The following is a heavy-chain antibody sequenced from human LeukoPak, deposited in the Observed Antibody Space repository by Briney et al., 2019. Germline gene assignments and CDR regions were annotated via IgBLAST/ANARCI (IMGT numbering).Heavy chain of an antibody. Sequence: PGGSLRLSCAASGFTFSSYEMNWVRQAPGKGLEWASYISSSGSTIYYADSVKGRFTISRDNAKNSLYLQMNSLRAEDTAVYYCARIGPDYYYDSSGYSVDYWGQGTLVTVSS. CDR2: ISSSGSTI. J-gene: IGHJ4*02. CDR1: GFTFSSYE. D-gene: IGHD3-22*01. V-gene: IGHV3-48*03. CDR3: ARIGPDYYYDSSGYSVDY.